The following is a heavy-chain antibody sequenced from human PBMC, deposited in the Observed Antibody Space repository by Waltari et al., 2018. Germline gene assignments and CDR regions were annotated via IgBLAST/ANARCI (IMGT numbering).Heavy chain of an antibody. CDR1: GLSFSHLF. D-gene: IGHD6-6*01. J-gene: IGHJ4*02. V-gene: IGHV3-11*01. CDR3: AEVAGSSITY. Sequence: QVQLVESGGGLAKPGGSLRLSCEVSGLSFSHLFMSWIRQAPGKGLGWLSYINERGETTYHADSVKGRFSISRDNAKNSLFLQMDSLTAEDTALYYCAEVAGSSITYWGRGTLVTVSS. CDR2: INERGETT.